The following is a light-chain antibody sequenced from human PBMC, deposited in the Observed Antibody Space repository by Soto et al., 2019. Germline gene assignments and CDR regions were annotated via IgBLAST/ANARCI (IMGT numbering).Light chain of an antibody. CDR1: STDIGDYDY. J-gene: IGLJ2*01. CDR2: EVS. Sequence: QSVLTQPASVSGSPGQSITISCTGTSTDIGDYDYVSWYQQHPGKAPKLMLYEVSNRPSGVSNRFSGSKSGNTASLTISGLQAGDEADYYCSSYTSSSTLVFGGGTKLTVL. V-gene: IGLV2-14*01. CDR3: SSYTSSSTLV.